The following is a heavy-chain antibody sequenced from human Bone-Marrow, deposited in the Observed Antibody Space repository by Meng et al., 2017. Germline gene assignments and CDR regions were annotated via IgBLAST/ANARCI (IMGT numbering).Heavy chain of an antibody. D-gene: IGHD2-15*01. CDR3: ARSHFVVVVAATGIDWFDP. CDR2: INPNSGGT. V-gene: IGHV1-2*06. CDR1: GYTFTGYY. J-gene: IGHJ5*01. Sequence: QVLLVQSGAEVRKPGASVKVSCKASGYTFTGYYMHGVRQAPGQGLEWMGRINPNSGGTNYAQKFQGRVTMTRDTSISTAYMELSRLRSDDTAVYYCARSHFVVVVAATGIDWFDPWGQGTLVTVSS.